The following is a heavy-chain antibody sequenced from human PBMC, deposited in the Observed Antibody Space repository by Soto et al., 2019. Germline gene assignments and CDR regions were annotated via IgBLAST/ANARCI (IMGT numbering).Heavy chain of an antibody. CDR2: ISYDGSRQ. CDR1: GFAFSSYG. CDR3: VSDRGYGHASVPYS. D-gene: IGHD5-18*01. V-gene: IGHV3-30*03. J-gene: IGHJ4*02. Sequence: QAQLVESGGGVVQPGRSLRLSCAASGFAFSSYGMHWVRQAPGTGLEWVAVISYDGSRQHYADSVKGRFTLSRDNSKNMVLLQMSSLRAEDTAVYYCVSDRGYGHASVPYSWGQGTLVSVSS.